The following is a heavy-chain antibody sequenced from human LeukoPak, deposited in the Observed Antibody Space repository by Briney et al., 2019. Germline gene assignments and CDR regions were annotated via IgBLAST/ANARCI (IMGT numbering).Heavy chain of an antibody. CDR3: ARIGDYGSGSEGFDP. CDR1: GLTFGSYH. Sequence: AAVKVSWKATGLTFGSYHINWVRQAPGQGLEWMGIISPSVGTTTYAQKLEDRVTMTRDTSTTTVYMELRSLRSEDTAVYYCARIGDYGSGSEGFDPWGQGTLVTVSS. CDR2: ISPSVGTT. D-gene: IGHD3-10*01. V-gene: IGHV1-46*04. J-gene: IGHJ5*02.